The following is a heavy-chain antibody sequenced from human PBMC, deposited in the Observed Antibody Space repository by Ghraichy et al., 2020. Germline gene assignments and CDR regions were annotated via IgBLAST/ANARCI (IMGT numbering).Heavy chain of an antibody. Sequence: SETLSLTCTVSGGSISSYYWSWIRQPPGKGLEWIGYIYYSGSTNYNPSLKSRVTISVDTSKNQFSLKLSSVTAADTAVYYCARVTIAAESWFDPWGQGTLVTVS. J-gene: IGHJ5*02. V-gene: IGHV4-59*01. D-gene: IGHD6-13*01. CDR2: IYYSGST. CDR3: ARVTIAAESWFDP. CDR1: GGSISSYY.